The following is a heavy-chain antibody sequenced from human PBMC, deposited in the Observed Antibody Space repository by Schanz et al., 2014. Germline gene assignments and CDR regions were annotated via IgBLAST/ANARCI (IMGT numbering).Heavy chain of an antibody. Sequence: VQLEPSGAEVKKPGSSVKVSCKASGGTFSSFGINWVRQAPGQGLEWMGRIIPILGIANYAQNFQGRVTITADKSTSTAYMELTSLRSEDTAVYYCAGTYCSSTSCYTGYYYMDVWGKGTTVTVSS. V-gene: IGHV1-69*02. CDR3: AGTYCSSTSCYTGYYYMDV. CDR1: GGTFSSFG. CDR2: IIPILGIA. D-gene: IGHD2-2*02. J-gene: IGHJ6*03.